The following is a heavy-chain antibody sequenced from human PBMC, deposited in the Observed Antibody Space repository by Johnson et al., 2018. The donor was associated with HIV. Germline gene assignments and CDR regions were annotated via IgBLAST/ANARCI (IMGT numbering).Heavy chain of an antibody. CDR2: IRYYGSNK. J-gene: IGHJ3*02. D-gene: IGHD1-26*01. Sequence: QMQLVESGGGVVQPGGSLRLSCAASGFTFSSYGMHWVRQAPGKGLELVAFIRYYGSNKYYADSVKGRFTISRDNSKNTLYLQMNSLRAEDTAVYYCAKDTYHACYSGSYWGACENWAEGTMVIVSS. V-gene: IGHV3-30*02. CDR1: GFTFSSYG. CDR3: AKDTYHACYSGSYWGACEN.